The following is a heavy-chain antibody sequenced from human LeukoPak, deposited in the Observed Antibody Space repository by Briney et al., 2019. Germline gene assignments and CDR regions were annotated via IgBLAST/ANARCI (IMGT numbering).Heavy chain of an antibody. Sequence: PGGSLRLSCAASGLTFSNAWMSWVRQAPGKGLEWVGRIKRKSDGGTTDYAAPVKGRFTISRDDSKNTLYLQMNSLKSEVTAVYYCTTELDVRPNHYWGQGTLVTVSS. J-gene: IGHJ4*02. V-gene: IGHV3-15*01. CDR1: GLTFSNAW. CDR3: TTELDVRPNHY. CDR2: IKRKSDGGTT. D-gene: IGHD1-14*01.